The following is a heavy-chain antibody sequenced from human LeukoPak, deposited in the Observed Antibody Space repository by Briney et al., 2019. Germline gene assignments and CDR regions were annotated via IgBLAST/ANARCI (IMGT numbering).Heavy chain of an antibody. CDR3: ARDPIRGQWLAIYYFDY. CDR2: ISAYNGNT. Sequence: GASVKVSCKASGYTFTSYGISWVRQAPGQGLEWMGWISAYNGNTNYAQKLQGRVTMTTDTSTSTAYMELRSLRAEDTAVYYCARDPIRGQWLAIYYFDYWGQGTLVTVSS. D-gene: IGHD6-19*01. V-gene: IGHV1-18*01. CDR1: GYTFTSYG. J-gene: IGHJ4*02.